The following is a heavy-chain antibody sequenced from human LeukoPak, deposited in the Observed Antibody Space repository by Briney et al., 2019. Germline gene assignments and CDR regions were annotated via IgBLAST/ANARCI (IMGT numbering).Heavy chain of an antibody. CDR2: ISSSSSYI. CDR1: GFTFSSYS. Sequence: GGSLRLSCAASGFTFSSYSMNWVRQAPGKGLEWVSSISSSSSYIYYADSVKGRFTISRDNAKNSLYLQMNSLRAEDTAVYYCANLDSSGSVGDYGMDVWGQGATVTVSS. D-gene: IGHD3-22*01. CDR3: ANLDSSGSVGDYGMDV. J-gene: IGHJ6*02. V-gene: IGHV3-21*01.